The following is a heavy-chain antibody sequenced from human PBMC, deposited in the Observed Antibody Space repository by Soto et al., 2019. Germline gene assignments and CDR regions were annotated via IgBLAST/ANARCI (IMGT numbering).Heavy chain of an antibody. CDR2: INPNSGGT. V-gene: IGHV1-2*04. J-gene: IGHJ6*02. CDR1: GYTFTGYY. D-gene: IGHD6-6*01. CDR3: ARDSSSSWGDYYYYGMDV. Sequence: ASVKVSCKASGYTFTGYYIHWVRQASGQGLEWMGWINPNSGGTNYAQKFQGWVTMARDTSISTAYMELSRLRSDDTAVYYCARDSSSSWGDYYYYGMDVWGQGTTVTVSS.